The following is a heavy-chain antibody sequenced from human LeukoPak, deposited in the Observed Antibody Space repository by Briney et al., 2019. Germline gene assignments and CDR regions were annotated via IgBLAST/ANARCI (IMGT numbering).Heavy chain of an antibody. CDR3: ASSGNYYPYLLDY. Sequence: GGSLRLSCAASEFIVSSNYMSWVRQAPGKGLEWVSVIYSGGSTYYADSVKGRFTISRDNSKNTLYLQMNSLRAEDTAVYYCASSGNYYPYLLDYWGQGTPVTVSS. CDR1: EFIVSSNY. V-gene: IGHV3-53*01. CDR2: IYSGGST. D-gene: IGHD1-26*01. J-gene: IGHJ4*02.